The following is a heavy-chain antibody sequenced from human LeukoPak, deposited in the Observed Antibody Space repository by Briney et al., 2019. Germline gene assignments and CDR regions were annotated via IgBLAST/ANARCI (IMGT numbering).Heavy chain of an antibody. J-gene: IGHJ6*03. CDR1: GDSITDDY. CDR3: ARDNGSGYTKGYEHYYYYLDV. V-gene: IGHV4-4*07. D-gene: IGHD3-3*02. CDR2: IHSGGTT. Sequence: SETLSLTCTVSGDSITDDYYTWIRQPAGEGLEWIGRIHSGGTTNYNPSLMSRVTLSIDKSKKHISLRLTSVTAADTALYYCARDNGSGYTKGYEHYYYYLDVWGKGTTVTVSS.